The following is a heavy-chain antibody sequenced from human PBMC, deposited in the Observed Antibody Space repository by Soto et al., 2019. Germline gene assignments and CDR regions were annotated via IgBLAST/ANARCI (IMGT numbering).Heavy chain of an antibody. Sequence: ASVKVSCKGSGYTFTDHAMHWVRQAPGQRPEWMGWINTAFATTKHSQKLEGRVTITRDTAATTVYMELSSLRSEDTAIYYCARDRSKAFDYWGQGALVTVSS. CDR3: ARDRSKAFDY. J-gene: IGHJ4*02. CDR1: GYTFTDHA. CDR2: INTAFATT. V-gene: IGHV1-3*04.